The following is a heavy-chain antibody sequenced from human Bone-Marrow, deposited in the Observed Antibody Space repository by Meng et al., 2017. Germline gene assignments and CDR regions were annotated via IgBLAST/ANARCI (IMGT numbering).Heavy chain of an antibody. CDR1: GYTFTSYY. CDR2: INPSGGST. J-gene: IGHJ4*02. V-gene: IGHV1-46*01. Sequence: ASVKVSCKASGYTFTSYYMHWVRQAPGQGLEWMGIINPSGGSTSYAQKFQGRVTMTRDTSTSTVYMELSSQRSEDTAVYYCARAFPPGQEGYCSGGSCYSYGYWGQGTLVTVSS. CDR3: ARAFPPGQEGYCSGGSCYSYGY. D-gene: IGHD2-15*01.